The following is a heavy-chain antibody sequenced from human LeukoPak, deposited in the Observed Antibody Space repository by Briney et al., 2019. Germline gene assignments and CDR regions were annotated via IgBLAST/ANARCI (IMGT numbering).Heavy chain of an antibody. J-gene: IGHJ4*02. CDR3: ARGADRWNYFDY. V-gene: IGHV3-53*01. D-gene: IGHD4-23*01. CDR1: GFTVSSSF. CDR2: IYSGGST. Sequence: GGSLRLSCAASGFTVSSSFMSWVRQAPGRWLEWVSVIYSGGSTYYADSVKGRFTISRDNSKNTVSLQMNSLRAEDTAVYYCARGADRWNYFDYWGQGTLVTVSS.